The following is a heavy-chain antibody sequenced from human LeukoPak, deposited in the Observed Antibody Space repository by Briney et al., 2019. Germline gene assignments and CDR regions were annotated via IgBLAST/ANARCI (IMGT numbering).Heavy chain of an antibody. CDR3: VRSKVVVTNWFDP. V-gene: IGHV4-39*01. CDR2: IYYSGST. CDR1: GGSISSTAYY. J-gene: IGHJ5*02. Sequence: SETLSLTCTVSGGSISSTAYYWGWVRQPPGKGLEWIGSIYYSGSTYYNPSLKSRVTISVDTSKNQFSLKLTSVTAADTAMYYCVRSKVVVTNWFDPWGQGILVTVSS. D-gene: IGHD3-22*01.